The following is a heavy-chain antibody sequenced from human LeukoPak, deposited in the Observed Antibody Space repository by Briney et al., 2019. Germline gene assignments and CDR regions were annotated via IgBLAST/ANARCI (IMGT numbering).Heavy chain of an antibody. CDR1: GGSISSYY. CDR2: IYYSGST. D-gene: IGHD1-1*01. CDR3: RTVSSHDAFDI. V-gene: IGHV4-59*12. Sequence: TSETLSLTCTVSGGSISSYYWSWIRQPPGKGLEWIGYIYYSGSTNYNPSLKSRVTISVDTSKNQFSLKLSSVTAADTAVYYCRTVSSHDAFDIWGQGTMVTVSS. J-gene: IGHJ3*02.